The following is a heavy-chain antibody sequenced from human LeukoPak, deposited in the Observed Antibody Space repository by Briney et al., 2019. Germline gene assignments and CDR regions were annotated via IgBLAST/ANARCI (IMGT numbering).Heavy chain of an antibody. CDR1: GGTFSSYA. J-gene: IGHJ4*02. V-gene: IGHV1-69*06. D-gene: IGHD3-22*01. CDR2: IIPIFGTA. Sequence: ASVKVSCKASGGTFSSYAISWVRQAPGQGLEWMGGIIPIFGTANYAQKFQGRVTMTEDTSTDTAYMELSSLRSEDTAVYYCATEDRITMIVVAKGTFDYWGQGTLVTVSS. CDR3: ATEDRITMIVVAKGTFDY.